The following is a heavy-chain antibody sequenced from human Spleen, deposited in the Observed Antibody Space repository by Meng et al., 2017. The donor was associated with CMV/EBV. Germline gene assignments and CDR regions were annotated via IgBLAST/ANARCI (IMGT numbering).Heavy chain of an antibody. Sequence: VKVSCKASGYTFTAHYFHWVRQAPGQGLEWMGWIHPHRGDTNYAQQFQGRVTLTRDTSINTGYMELTRLTSDDTAVYYCARDNNWGPDYWGQGTLVTVSS. J-gene: IGHJ4*02. CDR2: IHPHRGDT. CDR1: GYTFTAHY. CDR3: ARDNNWGPDY. D-gene: IGHD7-27*01. V-gene: IGHV1-2*02.